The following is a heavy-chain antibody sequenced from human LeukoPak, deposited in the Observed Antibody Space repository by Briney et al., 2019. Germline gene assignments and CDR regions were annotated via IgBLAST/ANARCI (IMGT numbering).Heavy chain of an antibody. D-gene: IGHD5-12*01. V-gene: IGHV3-23*01. CDR2: ISGSGGST. CDR3: ARDDSDVGIVATISREGDYFDY. Sequence: PGGSLRLSCAASGFTFSSYAMSWVRQAPGKGLEWVSAISGSGGSTYYADSVKGRFTISRDNSKYTLYLQMNSLRAEDTAVYYCARDDSDVGIVATISREGDYFDYWGQGTLVTVSS. J-gene: IGHJ4*02. CDR1: GFTFSSYA.